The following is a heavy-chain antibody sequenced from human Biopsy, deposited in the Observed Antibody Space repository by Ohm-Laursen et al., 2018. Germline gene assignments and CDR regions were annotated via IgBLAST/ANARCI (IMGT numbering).Heavy chain of an antibody. CDR3: TRGGYYYDSLAYYYWFDP. D-gene: IGHD3-22*01. Sequence: GSSVKVSCKVSGYTFTDYHVHWVRQAPGQGLEWMGWINAKTGDTNYAQKFQGRVTMTRDTSISTAYVDLSSLRSDDTAVYYCTRGGYYYDSLAYYYWFDPWGQGTLVTVSS. CDR2: INAKTGDT. V-gene: IGHV1-2*02. J-gene: IGHJ5*02. CDR1: GYTFTDYH.